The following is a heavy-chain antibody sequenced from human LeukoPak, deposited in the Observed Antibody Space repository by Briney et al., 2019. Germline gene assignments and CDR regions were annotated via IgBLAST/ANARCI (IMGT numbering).Heavy chain of an antibody. CDR3: AKGGPRSSFDY. V-gene: IGHV3-23*01. Sequence: QPGGSLRLSCAASGFTFSNYAMIWLRQAPGQGLEWVSGFTGSGVSTYYADSVKGRFSVSRDNTKNTLYMHMNSLRVEDTAVYYCAKGGPRSSFDYWGQGTLVTVSS. D-gene: IGHD6-6*01. J-gene: IGHJ4*02. CDR2: FTGSGVST. CDR1: GFTFSNYA.